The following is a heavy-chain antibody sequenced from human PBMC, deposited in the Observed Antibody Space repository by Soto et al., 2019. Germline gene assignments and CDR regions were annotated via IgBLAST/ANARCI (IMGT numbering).Heavy chain of an antibody. Sequence: ASVKVSCKASGYTFTGYYMHWVRQAPGQGLEWMGTINPSGGSTGYAQKFQGRVTMTRDTSTSTVYMEVSSLRSEDTAVYYCARELAGLTSVLYYYGMDVWGQGTTVTVSS. V-gene: IGHV1-46*01. CDR3: ARELAGLTSVLYYYGMDV. D-gene: IGHD4-4*01. CDR2: INPSGGST. CDR1: GYTFTGYY. J-gene: IGHJ6*02.